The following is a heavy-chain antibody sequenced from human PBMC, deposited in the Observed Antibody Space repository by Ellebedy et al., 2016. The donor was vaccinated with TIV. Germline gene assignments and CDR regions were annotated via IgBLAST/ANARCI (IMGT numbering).Heavy chain of an antibody. J-gene: IGHJ4*02. CDR1: GFTFTYTW. Sequence: PGGSLRLSCATSGFTFTYTWMHWILQAPGNGLEWVSRISRDGDIRGYVEFAKGRFTVSRDNTKNTLYLQMSGLRADDSAVYYCATDEGGSYDSWGQGTRVSVSS. D-gene: IGHD1-26*01. V-gene: IGHV3-74*01. CDR2: ISRDGDIR. CDR3: ATDEGGSYDS.